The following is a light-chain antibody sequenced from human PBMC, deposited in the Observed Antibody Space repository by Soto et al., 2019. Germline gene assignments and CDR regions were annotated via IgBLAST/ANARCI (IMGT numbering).Light chain of an antibody. Sequence: DIQMTQSPSTLSASVGGRVPINSRASQSVTTYLHSSPQIDGKAPKISIYKASTLKSGGPSRCSGSGSWTECTITISSLQPDDVAAYYRQQHNSYPWTFGQGTKV. CDR1: QSVTTY. J-gene: IGKJ1*01. CDR2: KAS. CDR3: QQHNSYPWT. V-gene: IGKV1-5*03.